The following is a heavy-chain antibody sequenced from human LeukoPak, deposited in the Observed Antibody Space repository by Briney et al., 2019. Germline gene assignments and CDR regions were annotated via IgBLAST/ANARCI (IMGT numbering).Heavy chain of an antibody. D-gene: IGHD3-22*01. CDR1: GYTFTSYG. V-gene: IGHV1-18*01. CDR3: ARDLSNYYDSSGYYFDY. J-gene: IGHJ4*02. Sequence: ASVNVSCKASGYTFTSYGISWVRQAPGQGLEWMGWISAYNGNTNYAQKLQGRVTMTTDTSTSTAYMELRSLRSDDTAVYYCARDLSNYYDSSGYYFDYWGQGTLVTVSS. CDR2: ISAYNGNT.